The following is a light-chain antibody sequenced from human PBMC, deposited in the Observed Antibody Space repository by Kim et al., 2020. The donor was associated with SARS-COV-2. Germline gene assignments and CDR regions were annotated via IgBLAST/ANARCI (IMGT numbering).Light chain of an antibody. CDR1: QSIAIY. V-gene: IGKV1-39*01. J-gene: IGKJ2*01. CDR2: AAS. CDR3: QQSYSSLYT. Sequence: DIQVTQSPSSLSASVGDRVTITCRASQSIAIYLNWYQQKPGKAPKLLIYAASSLQSGVPSRFSGSGSGTDFTLTISSLQPEDFATYYCQQSYSSLYTFGQGTKLEI.